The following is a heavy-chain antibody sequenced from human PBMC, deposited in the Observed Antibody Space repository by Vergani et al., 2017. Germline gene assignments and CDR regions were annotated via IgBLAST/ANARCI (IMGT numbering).Heavy chain of an antibody. CDR3: ARTTVTTAFDY. J-gene: IGHJ4*02. CDR2: IYYSGST. V-gene: IGHV4-59*01. CDR1: GGSISSYY. D-gene: IGHD4-17*01. Sequence: QVQLPESGPGLVKPSETLSLTCTVSGGSISSYYWSWIRQPPGKGLEWIGYIYYSGSTNYNPSLKSRVTISVDTSKNQFSLKLSSVTAADTAVYYCARTTVTTAFDYWGQGTLVTVSS.